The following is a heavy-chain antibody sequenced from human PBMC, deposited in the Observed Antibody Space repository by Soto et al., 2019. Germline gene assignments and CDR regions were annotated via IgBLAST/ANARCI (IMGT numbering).Heavy chain of an antibody. V-gene: IGHV4-34*01. Sequence: QVQLQQWGAGLLKPSETLSLTCAVYGGSFSGYYWSWIRQPPWQGLEWIGEINHSGSTNYNPSLNRVLTLSVDTAKTQFSLKLRSVTAAETAVYYCATGRGYSYGYWFDPWGQGTLVTLSS. J-gene: IGHJ5*02. CDR2: INHSGST. D-gene: IGHD5-18*01. CDR1: GGSFSGYY. CDR3: ATGRGYSYGYWFDP.